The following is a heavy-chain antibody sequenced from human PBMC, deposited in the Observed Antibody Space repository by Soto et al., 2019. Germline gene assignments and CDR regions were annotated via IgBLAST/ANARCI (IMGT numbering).Heavy chain of an antibody. V-gene: IGHV3-23*01. J-gene: IGHJ4*02. Sequence: GGSLRLSCAASGFTFSSYAMSWVRQAPGKGLEWVSAISGSGGSTYYADSVKGRFTIARDNSKNTLYLQMNSLRAEDTAVYYCAKSVEYSSSGGGFDYWGQGTLVTVSS. CDR3: AKSVEYSSSGGGFDY. D-gene: IGHD6-6*01. CDR2: ISGSGGST. CDR1: GFTFSSYA.